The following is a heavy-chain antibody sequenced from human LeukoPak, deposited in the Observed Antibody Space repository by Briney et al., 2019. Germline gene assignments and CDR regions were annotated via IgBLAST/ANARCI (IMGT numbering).Heavy chain of an antibody. Sequence: GGSLRLSCAASGFTFSSYGMHWVRQAPGKGLEWVAVIWYDGSNKYYADSVKGRFTISRDNSKNTLYLQMNSLRVEDTAVYYCARSPNIFGLSYPIDYWSQGTLVTVSS. D-gene: IGHD3-3*02. V-gene: IGHV3-33*01. J-gene: IGHJ4*02. CDR1: GFTFSSYG. CDR3: ARSPNIFGLSYPIDY. CDR2: IWYDGSNK.